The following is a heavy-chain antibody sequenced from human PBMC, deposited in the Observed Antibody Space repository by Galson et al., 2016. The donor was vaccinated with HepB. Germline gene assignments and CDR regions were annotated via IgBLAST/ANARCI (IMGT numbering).Heavy chain of an antibody. V-gene: IGHV1-3*01. Sequence: SVKVSCKASGYLFARYGMHWVRQAPGQRLEWMGWINAGNGVTKYSQNFQDRVIITRDTSASAVYMELRSLRPEDTAVYYCARDLGGSSCLDYWGQGTLVTVSS. J-gene: IGHJ4*02. D-gene: IGHD6-6*01. CDR1: GYLFARYG. CDR2: INAGNGVT. CDR3: ARDLGGSSCLDY.